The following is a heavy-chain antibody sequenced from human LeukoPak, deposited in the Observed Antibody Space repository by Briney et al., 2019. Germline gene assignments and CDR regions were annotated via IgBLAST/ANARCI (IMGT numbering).Heavy chain of an antibody. CDR2: ISGGGGSA. CDR3: ARIGLDCSTISCSYNSFDP. Sequence: GGSLRPSCAASGFTLSSFVMSGVCQAPGKGLEWVSGISGGGGSAYYADSVKGRFTISRDNSKNTLYLQMNSLRAEDTAVYYCARIGLDCSTISCSYNSFDPWGQGTLVTVSS. D-gene: IGHD2-2*01. J-gene: IGHJ5*02. V-gene: IGHV3-23*01. CDR1: GFTLSSFV.